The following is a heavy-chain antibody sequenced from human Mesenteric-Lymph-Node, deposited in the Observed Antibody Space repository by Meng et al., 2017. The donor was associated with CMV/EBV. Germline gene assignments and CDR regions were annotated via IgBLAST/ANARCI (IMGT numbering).Heavy chain of an antibody. D-gene: IGHD2-15*01. CDR3: ARGELFCSGVSCYRHIDY. V-gene: IGHV3-30-3*01. CDR2: MSYDGTNK. CDR1: GFTFSSFV. J-gene: IGHJ4*02. Sequence: GESLKISCAASGFTFSSFVMHWVRQAPGKGLEWVAVMSYDGTNKYHADSLKGRFSISRDNSKNTLYLQMNSLRADDTAVYYCARGELFCSGVSCYRHIDYWGQGAMVTVSS.